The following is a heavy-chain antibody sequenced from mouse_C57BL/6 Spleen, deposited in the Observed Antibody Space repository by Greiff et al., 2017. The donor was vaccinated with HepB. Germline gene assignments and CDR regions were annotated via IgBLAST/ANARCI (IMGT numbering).Heavy chain of an antibody. Sequence: EVQLQQSGPELVKPGASVKISCKASGYTFTDYYMNWVKQSHGKSLEWIGDINPNNGGTSYNQKFKGKATLTVDKSSSTAYMELRSLTSEDSAVYYCARCLWDDYYFDYWGQGTTLTVSS. CDR2: INPNNGGT. CDR3: ARCLWDDYYFDY. D-gene: IGHD2-4*01. J-gene: IGHJ2*01. V-gene: IGHV1-26*01. CDR1: GYTFTDYY.